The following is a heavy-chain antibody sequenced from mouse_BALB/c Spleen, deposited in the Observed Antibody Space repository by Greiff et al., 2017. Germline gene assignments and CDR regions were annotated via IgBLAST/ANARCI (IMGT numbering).Heavy chain of an antibody. D-gene: IGHD2-3*01. V-gene: IGHV1-14*01. Sequence: EVKLMESGPELVKPGASVKMSCKASGYTFTSYVMHWVKQKHGQGLEWIGYINPYNDGTKYNEKFKGKATLTSDKSSSTAYMELSSLTSEDSAVYYCARSDGYYDAMDYWGQGTSVTVSS. CDR1: GYTFTSYV. CDR2: INPYNDGT. CDR3: ARSDGYYDAMDY. J-gene: IGHJ4*01.